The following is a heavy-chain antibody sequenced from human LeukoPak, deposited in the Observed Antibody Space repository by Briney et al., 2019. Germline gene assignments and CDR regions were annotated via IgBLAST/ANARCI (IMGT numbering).Heavy chain of an antibody. J-gene: IGHJ4*02. Sequence: GGTLRLSCAASGFAFSSYVMSWVRQPPGKGLEWVSVISRRDDYTYYADSVKGRFTTSRDNPKNTLYLQMNTLRAEDTAVYYCANDYRSGSFHDFWGEGTLVTVSS. V-gene: IGHV3-23*01. CDR2: ISRRDDYT. D-gene: IGHD3-10*01. CDR1: GFAFSSYV. CDR3: ANDYRSGSFHDF.